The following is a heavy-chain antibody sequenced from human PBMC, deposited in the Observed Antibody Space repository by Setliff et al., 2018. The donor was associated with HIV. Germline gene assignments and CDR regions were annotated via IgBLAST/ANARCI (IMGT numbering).Heavy chain of an antibody. Sequence: LSLTCTVSGGSITSYYWNWIRQSPGKGLEWIGYIFDSGTTKYNPSVTSRVTISVDASKNQFFLQLISVTAADAAVYYCARQGGYNSPLMVWGQGKLVTVSS. V-gene: IGHV4-59*08. CDR3: ARQGGYNSPLMV. D-gene: IGHD3-10*01. CDR1: GGSITSYY. J-gene: IGHJ4*02. CDR2: IFDSGTT.